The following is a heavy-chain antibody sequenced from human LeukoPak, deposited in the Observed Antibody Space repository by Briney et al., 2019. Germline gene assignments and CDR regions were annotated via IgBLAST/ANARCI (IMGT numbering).Heavy chain of an antibody. D-gene: IGHD1-26*01. Sequence: SVNVSCKASGGTFSSYAISWVRQAPGQGLEWMGGIIPIFGTANYAQKFQGRVTITADESTSTAYMELSSLRSEDTAVYYCARDRGWELAYFDYWGQGTLVTVSS. CDR3: ARDRGWELAYFDY. CDR2: IIPIFGTA. CDR1: GGTFSSYA. V-gene: IGHV1-69*13. J-gene: IGHJ4*02.